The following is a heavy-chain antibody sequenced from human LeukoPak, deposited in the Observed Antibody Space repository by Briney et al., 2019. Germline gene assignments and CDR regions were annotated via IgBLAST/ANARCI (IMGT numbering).Heavy chain of an antibody. V-gene: IGHV3-73*01. Sequence: AGGSLRLSCAASGFTFSSYAMTWVRQASGRGLEWVGLIRTKPTSYTTVYAASVKGRFTISRDDSKNTAYLQMNSLKAEDTAVYYCTRQDCSGGACSYVAYWGQGTLVTVSS. J-gene: IGHJ4*02. CDR2: IRTKPTSYTT. D-gene: IGHD2-15*01. CDR1: GFTFSSYA. CDR3: TRQDCSGGACSYVAY.